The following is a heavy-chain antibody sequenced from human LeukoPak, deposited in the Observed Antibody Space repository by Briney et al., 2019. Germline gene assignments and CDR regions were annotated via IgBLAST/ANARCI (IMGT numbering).Heavy chain of an antibody. D-gene: IGHD2-2*01. J-gene: IGHJ5*02. Sequence: SQTLSLTCTVSGGSISSGSYYWSWIRQPAGKGLEWIGRIYTSGSTNYNPSLKSRVTISVDTSKNQFSLKLSSVTAADTAVYYCARHGIVVVPAAMFWFDPWGQGTLVTVSS. CDR1: GGSISSGSYY. V-gene: IGHV4-61*02. CDR2: IYTSGST. CDR3: ARHGIVVVPAAMFWFDP.